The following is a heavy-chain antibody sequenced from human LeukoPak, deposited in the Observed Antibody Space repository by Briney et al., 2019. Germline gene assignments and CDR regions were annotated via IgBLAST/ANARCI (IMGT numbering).Heavy chain of an antibody. CDR3: ARGEQQLTLGLDAFDI. CDR1: GFTFSSYS. J-gene: IGHJ3*02. Sequence: KTGGSLRLSCAASGFTFSSYSMNWVRQAPGKGLEWVSSISSSSSYIYYADSVKGRFTISRDNAKNSLYLQMNSLRAEDTAVYYCARGEQQLTLGLDAFDIWGQGTMVTVSS. D-gene: IGHD6-13*01. V-gene: IGHV3-21*01. CDR2: ISSSSSYI.